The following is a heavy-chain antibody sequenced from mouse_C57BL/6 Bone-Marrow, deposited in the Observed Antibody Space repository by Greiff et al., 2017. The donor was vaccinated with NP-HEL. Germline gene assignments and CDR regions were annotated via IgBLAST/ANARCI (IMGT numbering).Heavy chain of an antibody. CDR1: GYTFTSYW. Sequence: QVQLQQPGAELVKPGASVKLSCKASGYTFTSYWMHWVKQRPGQGLEWIGMIHPNSGSTNYNEKFKSKAKLTVDKSSSTAYMQLSSLTSEDSAVYYCARDDLAWFAYWGQGTLVTVSA. CDR2: IHPNSGST. V-gene: IGHV1-64*01. D-gene: IGHD2-3*01. J-gene: IGHJ3*01. CDR3: ARDDLAWFAY.